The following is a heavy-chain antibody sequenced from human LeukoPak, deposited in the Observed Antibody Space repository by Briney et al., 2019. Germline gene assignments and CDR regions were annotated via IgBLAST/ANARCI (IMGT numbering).Heavy chain of an antibody. D-gene: IGHD2-2*01. V-gene: IGHV1-69*02. CDR1: GYTLTELS. J-gene: IGHJ6*03. CDR3: ARNFIVVVPAATDYYYYYMDV. CDR2: IIPILGIA. Sequence: SVKVSCKVSGYTLTELSMHWVRQAPGQGLEWMGRIIPILGIANYAQKFQGRVTITADKSTSTAYMELSSLRSEDTAVYYCARNFIVVVPAATDYYYYYMDVWGKGTTVTVSS.